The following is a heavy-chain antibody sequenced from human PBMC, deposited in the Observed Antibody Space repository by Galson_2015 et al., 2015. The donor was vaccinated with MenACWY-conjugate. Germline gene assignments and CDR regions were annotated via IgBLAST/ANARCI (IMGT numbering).Heavy chain of an antibody. J-gene: IGHJ4*02. Sequence: SLRLSCAASGFTFSGYDMTWIRQAPGKGLEWVSYINSISAYTNYADSVRGRFTISRDNARNSLFLQMNSLRAEDTAVYYCAVYSSGWYGSDWGQGALVTVSS. CDR2: INSISAYT. CDR3: AVYSSGWYGSD. V-gene: IGHV3-11*03. D-gene: IGHD6-19*01. CDR1: GFTFSGYD.